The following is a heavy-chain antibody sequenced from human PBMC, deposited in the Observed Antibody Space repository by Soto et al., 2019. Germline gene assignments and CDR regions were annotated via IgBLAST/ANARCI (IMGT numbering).Heavy chain of an antibody. CDR3: ARDYDYVWGSYRPPRDAFDI. Sequence: GGSLRLSCMASGFTFNRCAMSWFRQTPGKGLEWVSYISSSSSYTNYADSVKGRFTISRDNAKNSLYLQMNSLRAEDTAVYYCARDYDYVWGSYRPPRDAFDIWGQGTMVTVSS. CDR1: GFTFNRCA. J-gene: IGHJ3*02. CDR2: ISSSSSYT. V-gene: IGHV3-11*05. D-gene: IGHD3-16*02.